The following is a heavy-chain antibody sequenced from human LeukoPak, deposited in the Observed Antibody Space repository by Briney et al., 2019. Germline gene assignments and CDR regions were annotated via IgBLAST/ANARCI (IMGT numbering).Heavy chain of an antibody. CDR2: IRYDGSNK. D-gene: IGHD3-3*01. J-gene: IGHJ3*02. CDR1: GFTFSSYG. CDR3: AKDLTIFGVAIWDAFDM. V-gene: IGHV3-30*02. Sequence: QTGGSLRLSCAASGFTFSSYGMHWVRQAPGKGLEWVAFIRYDGSNKYYADSVKGRFTISRDNSKNTLYLQMNSLRAEDTAVYYCAKDLTIFGVAIWDAFDMWGQGTMVTVSS.